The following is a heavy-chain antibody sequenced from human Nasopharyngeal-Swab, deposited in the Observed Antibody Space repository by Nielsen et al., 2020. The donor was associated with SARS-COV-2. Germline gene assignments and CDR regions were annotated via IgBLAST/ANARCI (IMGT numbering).Heavy chain of an antibody. CDR1: GGSISSYY. V-gene: IGHV4-59*13. J-gene: IGHJ3*02. Sequence: SETLSLTCTVSGGSISSYYWSWIRQPPGKGLEWIEYIYYSGSTNYNPSLKSRVTISVDTSKNQFSLKLSSVTAADTAVYYCARESPAAGTAFDIWGQGTMVTVSS. CDR3: ARESPAAGTAFDI. CDR2: IYYSGST. D-gene: IGHD6-13*01.